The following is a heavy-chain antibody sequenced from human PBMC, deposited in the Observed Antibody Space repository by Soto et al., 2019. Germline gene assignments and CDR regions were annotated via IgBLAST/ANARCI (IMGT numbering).Heavy chain of an antibody. CDR2: ISAYNGNT. J-gene: IGHJ4*02. V-gene: IGHV1-18*01. CDR1: GYTFTSYG. D-gene: IGHD3-9*01. Sequence: QVQLVQSGAEVKKPGASVKVSCTASGYTFTSYGISWVRHAPGQGLEWMGWISAYNGNTSFARKFQDRVTMTADTSTSTAYMELRSLRSDDTAVFSCARSMYYDIMTGYHFDSWGQGTLVTVSS. CDR3: ARSMYYDIMTGYHFDS.